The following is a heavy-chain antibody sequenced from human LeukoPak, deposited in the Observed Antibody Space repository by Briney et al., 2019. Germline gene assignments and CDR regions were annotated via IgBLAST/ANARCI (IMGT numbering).Heavy chain of an antibody. Sequence: ASVKVSCKTSGYNFISHPIHWVRQAPGQSLEWMGWINTVNGHTRYSQKFQDRVTITGDTSASTAYMEFRSLRSGDTAVYFCANWAGTPADDFSGPLDYWGQGTLVTVSS. V-gene: IGHV1-3*04. D-gene: IGHD3/OR15-3a*01. CDR3: ANWAGTPADDFSGPLDY. CDR1: GYNFISHP. CDR2: INTVNGHT. J-gene: IGHJ4*02.